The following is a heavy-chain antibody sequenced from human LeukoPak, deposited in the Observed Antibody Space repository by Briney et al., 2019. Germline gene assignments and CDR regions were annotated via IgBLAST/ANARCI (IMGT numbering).Heavy chain of an antibody. J-gene: IGHJ6*02. CDR2: ISGSGGRT. CDR3: VKHGGAGEVDYHYGMDV. V-gene: IGHV3-23*01. D-gene: IGHD2-21*01. CDR1: GLIFARYA. Sequence: GGSLRLSCAASGLIFARYAMNWVRQAPGKGLEWVSTISGSGGRTYYADSVKGRFTVSRDNSKNTLYLQMNSLRAADTAVYYCVKHGGAGEVDYHYGMDVWGQGTTVTVSS.